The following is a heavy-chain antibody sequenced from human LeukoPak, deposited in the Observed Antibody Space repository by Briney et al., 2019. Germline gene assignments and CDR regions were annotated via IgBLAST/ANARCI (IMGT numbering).Heavy chain of an antibody. CDR1: GFTFSSYW. CDR2: INSDGSST. V-gene: IGHV3-74*01. J-gene: IGHJ4*02. D-gene: IGHD3-3*01. Sequence: GVLRLSCAASGFTFSSYWMHWVRQAPGKGLVWVSRINSDGSSTSYAHSVKGRFTISRDNAKNTLYLQMNSLRAEDTAVYYCARGSGRDFWSGYQAFDYWGQGTLVTVSS. CDR3: ARGSGRDFWSGYQAFDY.